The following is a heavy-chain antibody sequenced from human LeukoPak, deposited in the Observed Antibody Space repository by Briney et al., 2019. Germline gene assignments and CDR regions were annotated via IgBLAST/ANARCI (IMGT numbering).Heavy chain of an antibody. CDR2: ISSSSSYI. CDR3: ASDSSEYYSTSLGY. V-gene: IGHV3-21*01. CDR1: GFTFSANS. D-gene: IGHD3-22*01. J-gene: IGHJ4*02. Sequence: PGGSLRLSCAASGFTFSANSMNWVRQAPGKGLEWVSSISSSSSYIYYAASVQGRFTISRDNAKNSLYLQMSSLRAEDTAVYYCASDSSEYYSTSLGYWGQGTLVTVSS.